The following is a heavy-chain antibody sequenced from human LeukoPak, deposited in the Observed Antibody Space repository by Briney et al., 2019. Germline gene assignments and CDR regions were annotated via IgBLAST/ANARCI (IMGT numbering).Heavy chain of an antibody. J-gene: IGHJ3*02. CDR2: ISHIGGST. CDR1: GFTFSSFA. Sequence: GGSLRLSCAASGFTFSSFAMSWVRQAPGQALEWVSAISHIGGSTYYADSVKGRFTISRDNSKNTLYLQVNSLIIEDTAIYYCAKEPAAFPLYDALDMWGQGTMVTVSS. V-gene: IGHV3-23*01. CDR3: AKEPAAFPLYDALDM. D-gene: IGHD6-13*01.